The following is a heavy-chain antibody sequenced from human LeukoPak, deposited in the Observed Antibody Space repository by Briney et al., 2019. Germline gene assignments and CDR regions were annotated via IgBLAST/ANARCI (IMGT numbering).Heavy chain of an antibody. J-gene: IGHJ6*02. V-gene: IGHV1-2*02. CDR1: GYTFTGYY. CDR3: ARGSGQLWLPPQIGGMDV. D-gene: IGHD5-18*01. Sequence: ASEKVSCKASGYTFTGYYMHWVRQAPGQGLEWMGWINPNSGGTNYAQKFQGRVTMTRDTSISTAYMELSRLRSDDTAVYYCARGSGQLWLPPQIGGMDVWGQGTTVTVSS. CDR2: INPNSGGT.